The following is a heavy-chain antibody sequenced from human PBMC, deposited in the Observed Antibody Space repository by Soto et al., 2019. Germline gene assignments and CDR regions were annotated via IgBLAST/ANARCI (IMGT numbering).Heavy chain of an antibody. D-gene: IGHD2-2*01. CDR3: ARAHIVVVPAAKLVDY. CDR1: GYTSTGYY. J-gene: IGHJ4*02. CDR2: INPNSGGT. V-gene: IGHV1-2*02. Sequence: ASVKVSCKASGYTSTGYYMRWVRQAPGQGLEWMGWINPNSGGTNYAQKLQGRVTMTTDTSTSTAYMELRSLRSDDTAVYYCARAHIVVVPAAKLVDYWGQGTLVTVSS.